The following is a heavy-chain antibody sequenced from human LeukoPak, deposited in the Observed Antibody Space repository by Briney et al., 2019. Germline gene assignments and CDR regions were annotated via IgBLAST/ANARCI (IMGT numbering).Heavy chain of an antibody. V-gene: IGHV3-9*01. CDR3: ATNWNYRFDY. CDR2: ISWNSDSI. CDR1: GFTFGDYA. D-gene: IGHD1-7*01. J-gene: IGHJ4*02. Sequence: GGSLRLSCAASGFTFGDYAMHWVRQAPGKGLEWVSGISWNSDSIGYADSVKGRFTISRDNAKNSLYLQMNSLRVEDTAVYYCATNWNYRFDYWGQGTLVTVSS.